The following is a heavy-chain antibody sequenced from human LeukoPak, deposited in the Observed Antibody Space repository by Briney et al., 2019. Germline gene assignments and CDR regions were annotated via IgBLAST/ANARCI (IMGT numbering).Heavy chain of an antibody. CDR3: AKDIAVSDSYFDY. J-gene: IGHJ4*02. V-gene: IGHV3-30*02. Sequence: PGGSLRLSCGASGFDFSNNGMHWVRQAPGKGLEWMAFIRYDAANQYYADSVKGRFTISRDNSKNTLYLQMDSLRSEDTAIYHCAKDIAVSDSYFDYWGQGTLVTVSS. CDR1: GFDFSNNG. D-gene: IGHD6-19*01. CDR2: IRYDAANQ.